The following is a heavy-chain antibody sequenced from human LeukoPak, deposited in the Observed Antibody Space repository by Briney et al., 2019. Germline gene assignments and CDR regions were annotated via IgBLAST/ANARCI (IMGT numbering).Heavy chain of an antibody. V-gene: IGHV1-58*02. CDR3: AADNRANDFWSGYYAFDI. CDR2: LVVGSGNT. Sequence: ASVKVSCKASGFTFTSSAMQWVRQARGQRLDWIGWLVVGSGNTKYAQKFQERVTITRDMSTSTAYMELSSLRSEDTAVYYCAADNRANDFWSGYYAFDIWGQGTMVTVSS. J-gene: IGHJ3*02. D-gene: IGHD3-3*01. CDR1: GFTFTSSA.